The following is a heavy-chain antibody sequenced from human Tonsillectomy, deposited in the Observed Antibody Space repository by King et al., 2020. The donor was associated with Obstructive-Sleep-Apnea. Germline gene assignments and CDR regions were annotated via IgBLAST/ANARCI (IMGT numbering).Heavy chain of an antibody. CDR1: GDTFSSYD. Sequence: VQLVESGAEVKKPGASVKVSCRASGDTFSSYDINWVRQATGQGLEWMGWMNPNSGNTGYAQKFQGRVTMTRNTSISTAYMELSSLRSEDTAVYYCARRGGIYYYYYGMDVWGQGTTVTVSS. J-gene: IGHJ6*02. CDR2: MNPNSGNT. V-gene: IGHV1-8*01. D-gene: IGHD3-10*01. CDR3: ARRGGIYYYYYGMDV.